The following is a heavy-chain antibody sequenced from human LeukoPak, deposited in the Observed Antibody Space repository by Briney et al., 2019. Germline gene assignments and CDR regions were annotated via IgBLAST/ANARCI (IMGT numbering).Heavy chain of an antibody. Sequence: GGSLRLSCAASGFTFSSYAMSWVRQAPGKGLEWVSAISGSGGSTYYADSVKGRFTISRDNSKNTLFLQRNRLDAEDPGVYYCAKEEGSCCYGYFVDYGGKGPLGTVSS. CDR1: GFTFSSYA. D-gene: IGHD6-13*01. CDR2: ISGSGGST. V-gene: IGHV3-23*01. CDR3: AKEEGSCCYGYFVDY. J-gene: IGHJ4*02.